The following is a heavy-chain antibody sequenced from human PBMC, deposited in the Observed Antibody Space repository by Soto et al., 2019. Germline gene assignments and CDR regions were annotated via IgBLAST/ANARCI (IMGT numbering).Heavy chain of an antibody. CDR3: ARGLEQLVPDFDY. CDR1: GFTFSSYA. J-gene: IGHJ4*02. V-gene: IGHV3-30-3*01. Sequence: PGGSLRLSCAASGFTFSSYAMHWVRQAPGKGLEWVAVISYDGSNKYYADSVKGRFTISRDNSKNTLYLQMNSLRAEDTAVYYCARGLEQLVPDFDYWGQGTLVTVSS. CDR2: ISYDGSNK. D-gene: IGHD6-13*01.